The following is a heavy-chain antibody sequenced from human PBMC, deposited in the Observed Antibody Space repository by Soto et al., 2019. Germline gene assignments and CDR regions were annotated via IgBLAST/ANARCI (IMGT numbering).Heavy chain of an antibody. J-gene: IGHJ5*02. CDR2: INHSGST. V-gene: IGHV4-34*01. Sequence: QVQLQQWGAGLLKPSETLSLTCAVYGGSFSGYYWSWIRQPPGKGLEWIGEINHSGSTNYNPSLKSRVTISVDTSKNQFSLKLSSVTAADTAVYYCARGGVYCTNGVCDSNWFDPWGQGTWSPSPQ. CDR3: ARGGVYCTNGVCDSNWFDP. CDR1: GGSFSGYY. D-gene: IGHD2-8*01.